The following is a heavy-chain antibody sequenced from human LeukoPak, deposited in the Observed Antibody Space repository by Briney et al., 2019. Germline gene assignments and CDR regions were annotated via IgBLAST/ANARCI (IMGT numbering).Heavy chain of an antibody. CDR1: GFTFSSYA. CDR2: ISGSGGST. Sequence: QAGGSLRLSCAASGFTFSSYAMSWVRQAPGKGLEWVSAISGSGGSTYYADSVKGRFTISRDNSKNTLYLQMNSLRAEDTAVYYCAKVVSDCSSTSCYSEYYFDYWGQGTLVTVSS. CDR3: AKVVSDCSSTSCYSEYYFDY. D-gene: IGHD2-2*01. J-gene: IGHJ4*02. V-gene: IGHV3-23*01.